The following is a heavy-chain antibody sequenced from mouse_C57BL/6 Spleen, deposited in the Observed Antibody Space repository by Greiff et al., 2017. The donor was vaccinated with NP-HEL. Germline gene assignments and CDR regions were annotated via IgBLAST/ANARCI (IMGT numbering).Heavy chain of an antibody. V-gene: IGHV6-3*01. CDR2: IRLKSDNYAT. Sequence: EVNLEESGGGLVQPGGSMKLSCVASGFTFSNYWMNWVRQSPEKGLEWVAQIRLKSDNYATHYAESVKGRFTISRDDSKSSVYLQMNNLRAEDTGIYYCTGSNYYGSSYDWYFDVWGTGTTVTVSS. CDR1: GFTFSNYW. J-gene: IGHJ1*03. CDR3: TGSNYYGSSYDWYFDV. D-gene: IGHD1-1*01.